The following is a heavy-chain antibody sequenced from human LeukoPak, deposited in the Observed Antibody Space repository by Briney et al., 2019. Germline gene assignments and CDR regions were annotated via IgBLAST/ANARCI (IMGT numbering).Heavy chain of an antibody. Sequence: SETLSLTCAVYGGSFSGYYWSWIRQPPGKGLEWIGEINHSGSTNYNPSLKSRVTISVDTSKNQFSLKLSSVTAADTAVYYCARHPWRSGVRVAFDIWGQGTMVTVSS. CDR2: INHSGST. CDR1: GGSFSGYY. J-gene: IGHJ3*02. V-gene: IGHV4-34*01. D-gene: IGHD3-10*01. CDR3: ARHPWRSGVRVAFDI.